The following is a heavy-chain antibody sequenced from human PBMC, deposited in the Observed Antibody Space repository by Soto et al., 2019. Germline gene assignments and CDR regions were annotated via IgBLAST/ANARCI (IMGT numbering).Heavy chain of an antibody. Sequence: SGFRLITKKVGVSWIRQPPGKALEWLAHIFSSDEKSYTTSLKSRLTISKDTSKSHVVLILTNMDPADTATYYCARKRYGFSGAMDVWGQGPTVTLSS. J-gene: IGHJ6*02. CDR3: ARKRYGFSGAMDV. D-gene: IGHD3-3*01. CDR1: GFRLITKKVG. V-gene: IGHV2-26*01. CDR2: IFSSDEK.